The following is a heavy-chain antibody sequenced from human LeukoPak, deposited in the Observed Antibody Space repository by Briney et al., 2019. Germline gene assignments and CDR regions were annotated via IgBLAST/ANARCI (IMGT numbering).Heavy chain of an antibody. Sequence: SVKVPCKASGGTFSSYAISWVRQAPGQGLEWMGGIIPIFGTANYAQKFQGRVTITADESTSTAYMELSSLGSEDTAVYYCARDSTSAYCGGDCPFYLGSSMDVWGQGTTVTVSS. CDR1: GGTFSSYA. D-gene: IGHD2-21*02. V-gene: IGHV1-69*13. J-gene: IGHJ6*02. CDR2: IIPIFGTA. CDR3: ARDSTSAYCGGDCPFYLGSSMDV.